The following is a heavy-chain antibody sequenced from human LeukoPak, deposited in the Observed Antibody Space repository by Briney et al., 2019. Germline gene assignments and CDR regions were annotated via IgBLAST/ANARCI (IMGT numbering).Heavy chain of an antibody. V-gene: IGHV3-7*01. CDR1: GFTFSSYA. J-gene: IGHJ3*02. CDR3: AREMLYDSSGYYADAFDI. Sequence: PGGSLRLSCAASGFTFSSYAMSWVRQAPGKGLEWVANIKQDGSEKYYVDSVKGRFTISRDNAKNSLYLQMNSLRAEDTAVYYCAREMLYDSSGYYADAFDIWGQGTMVTVSS. D-gene: IGHD3-22*01. CDR2: IKQDGSEK.